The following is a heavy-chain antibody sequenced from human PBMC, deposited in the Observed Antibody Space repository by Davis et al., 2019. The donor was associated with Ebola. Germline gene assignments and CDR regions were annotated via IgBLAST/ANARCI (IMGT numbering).Heavy chain of an antibody. V-gene: IGHV1-46*01. CDR2: IHPRAAGLT. D-gene: IGHD2-21*02. CDR3: ARDREGDWTFDI. Sequence: ASVTVSCKTSGYRFTYNNIHWVRHAPGQGLEWMGIIHPRAAGLTTYAQKLQGRLTMTIDTSTTTVYMQLSSLRAEDTAVYYCARDREGDWTFDIWGQGTMVTVSS. J-gene: IGHJ3*02. CDR1: GYRFTYNN.